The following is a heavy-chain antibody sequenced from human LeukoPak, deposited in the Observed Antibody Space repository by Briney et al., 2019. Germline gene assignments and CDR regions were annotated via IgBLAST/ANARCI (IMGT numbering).Heavy chain of an antibody. Sequence: ASVKVSCKASGGTFSSYAISWVRQATGQGLEWMGWMNPNSGNTGYAQKFQGRVTMTRNTSISTAYMELSSLRSEDTAVYYCARSGSDGWFDPWGQGTLVTVSS. J-gene: IGHJ5*02. CDR2: MNPNSGNT. V-gene: IGHV1-8*02. D-gene: IGHD1-26*01. CDR3: ARSGSDGWFDP. CDR1: GGTFSSYA.